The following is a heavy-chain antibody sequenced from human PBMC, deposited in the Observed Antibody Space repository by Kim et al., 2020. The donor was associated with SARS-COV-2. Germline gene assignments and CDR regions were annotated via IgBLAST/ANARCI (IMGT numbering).Heavy chain of an antibody. J-gene: IGHJ4*02. D-gene: IGHD3-22*01. V-gene: IGHV4-61*02. CDR3: ARGYDSSGYYLVGFDY. Sequence: SPTSRVTISVDTSKNQFSLKLSSVTAADTAVYYCARGYDSSGYYLVGFDYWGQGTLVTVSS.